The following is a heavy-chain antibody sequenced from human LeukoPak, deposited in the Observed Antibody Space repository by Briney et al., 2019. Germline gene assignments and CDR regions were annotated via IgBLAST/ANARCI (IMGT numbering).Heavy chain of an antibody. D-gene: IGHD6-19*01. CDR2: VHNVGST. V-gene: IGHV4-39*01. Sequence: SETLSLTCTVSGVSTANGIYYWAWIRQSPGKGLEWIGSVHNVGSTYYNLSLRSRVTMSIDTSKNQFSLRLNSVTAADTAVYYCARHAEYNSGWHFYLDHWGQGILVTVSS. CDR1: GVSTANGIYY. J-gene: IGHJ4*02. CDR3: ARHAEYNSGWHFYLDH.